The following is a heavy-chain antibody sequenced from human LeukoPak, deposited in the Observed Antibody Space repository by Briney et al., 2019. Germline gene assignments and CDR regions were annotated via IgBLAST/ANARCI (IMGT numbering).Heavy chain of an antibody. D-gene: IGHD3-22*01. CDR1: GFTFSSYG. J-gene: IGHJ4*02. V-gene: IGHV3-33*01. CDR3: ARDRTYYYDSSGDYYFDY. CDR2: IWYDGSNK. Sequence: PGRSLRLSCAASGFTFSSYGMHWVRQAPGKGLEGVAVIWYDGSNKYYADSVKGRFTISRDNSKNTLYLQMNSLRAEDTAVYYCARDRTYYYDSSGDYYFDYWGQGTLVTVSS.